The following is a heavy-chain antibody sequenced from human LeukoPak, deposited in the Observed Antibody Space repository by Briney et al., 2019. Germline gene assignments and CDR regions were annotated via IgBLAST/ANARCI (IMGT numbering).Heavy chain of an antibody. Sequence: SETLSLTCTVSGGSISSGGYYWSWIRQPPGKGLEWIGYIYYSGGTNYNPSLKSRVTILVDTSKNQFSLKLSSVTAADTAVYHCARLRNKYDTSGYYPFDYWGQGTLVTVSS. J-gene: IGHJ4*02. CDR2: IYYSGGT. CDR1: GGSISSGGYY. CDR3: ARLRNKYDTSGYYPFDY. V-gene: IGHV4-61*08. D-gene: IGHD3-22*01.